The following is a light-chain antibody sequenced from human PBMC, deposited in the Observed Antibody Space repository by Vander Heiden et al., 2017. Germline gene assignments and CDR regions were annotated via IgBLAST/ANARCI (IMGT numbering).Light chain of an antibody. V-gene: IGKV2-28*01. CDR3: VQGLKTPWT. Sequence: IVITQSPLCLCVTPGEAASISSRSSKILLRSNGNNYLDWYQQKPGQSPKLLIYLGSNRASGVPDRFSGSGSGTDFTLKISRVEAEDVGVYYCVQGLKTPWTFGQGTKVEVK. CDR2: LGS. CDR1: KILLRSNGNNY. J-gene: IGKJ1*01.